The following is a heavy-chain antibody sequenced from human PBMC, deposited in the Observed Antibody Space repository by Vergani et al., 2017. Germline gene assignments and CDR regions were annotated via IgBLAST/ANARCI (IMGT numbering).Heavy chain of an antibody. CDR2: IYYSGST. V-gene: IGHV4-59*01. CDR1: GGSLSSYY. Sequence: QVQLQESGPGLVKPSETLSLTCTVSGGSLSSYYWSWIRQPPGKGLEWIGYIYYSGSTNYNPSLKSRVTISVDTSKNQFSLKLSSVTAADTAVYYCARDGAANGCFDYWGQGTLVTVSS. D-gene: IGHD6-25*01. J-gene: IGHJ4*02. CDR3: ARDGAANGCFDY.